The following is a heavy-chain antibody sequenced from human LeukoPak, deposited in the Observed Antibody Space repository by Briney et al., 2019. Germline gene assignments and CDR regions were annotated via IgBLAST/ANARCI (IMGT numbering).Heavy chain of an antibody. J-gene: IGHJ4*02. V-gene: IGHV1-69*06. CDR1: GGTFSSYA. Sequence: VASVKVSCKASGGTFSSYAISWVRQAPGQGLEWMGGIIPIFGTANYAQKFQGRVTITADKSTSTAYMELSSLRSEDTVVYYCASRYGSGSYYNADFDYWGQGTLVTVSS. D-gene: IGHD3-10*01. CDR2: IIPIFGTA. CDR3: ASRYGSGSYYNADFDY.